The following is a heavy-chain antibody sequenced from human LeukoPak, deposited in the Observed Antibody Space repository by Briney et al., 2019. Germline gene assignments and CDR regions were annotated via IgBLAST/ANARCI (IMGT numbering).Heavy chain of an antibody. CDR3: AKVSISSGLYSAFYY. Sequence: PGGSLRLSCAASGFTFSSYAMSWVRQAPGKGREWVSVIIFSFGSTYSAASLKRRFTISRDNSKNTLYLQVNSLRAEDTAVYYCAKVSISSGLYSAFYYWGQGTLVTVSS. CDR2: IIFSFGST. V-gene: IGHV3-23*01. CDR1: GFTFSSYA. D-gene: IGHD6-19*01. J-gene: IGHJ4*02.